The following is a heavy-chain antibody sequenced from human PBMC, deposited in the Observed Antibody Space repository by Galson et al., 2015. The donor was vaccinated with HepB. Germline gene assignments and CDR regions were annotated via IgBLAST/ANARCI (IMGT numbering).Heavy chain of an antibody. J-gene: IGHJ4*02. V-gene: IGHV3-21*01. Sequence: SLRLSCAGSGFTFSSYNLNWVRQAPGKGLEWVSSISSGSSYKYYADSVKGRFTISRDNAKNSLYLQMNSMRAEDTAVYYCARDDYGGNQFDYWGQGTLVTVSS. CDR3: ARDDYGGNQFDY. D-gene: IGHD4-23*01. CDR2: ISSGSSYK. CDR1: GFTFSSYN.